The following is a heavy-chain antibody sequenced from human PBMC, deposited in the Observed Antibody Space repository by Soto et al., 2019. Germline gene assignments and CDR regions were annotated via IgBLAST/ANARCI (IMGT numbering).Heavy chain of an antibody. V-gene: IGHV3-30*18. D-gene: IGHD2-8*01. CDR3: AKVLYGGISHYGMDV. J-gene: IGHJ6*02. CDR1: GFTFSSYG. Sequence: QVQLVESGGGVVQPGRSLRLSCAASGFTFSSYGMHWVRQGPGKGLEWVAVISFDGIDKYYADSVKGRFTLSRDNSKNTLYLQMNSLRPDDTAVYYCAKVLYGGISHYGMDVWGQGTTVTVSS. CDR2: ISFDGIDK.